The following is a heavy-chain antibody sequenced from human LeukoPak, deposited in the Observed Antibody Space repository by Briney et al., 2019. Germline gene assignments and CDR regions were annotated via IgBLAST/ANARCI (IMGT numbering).Heavy chain of an antibody. D-gene: IGHD6-19*01. Sequence: GGSLRLSCAVFGFTFSNFGMHWVRQAPGKGLEWVAVISYDGNDKYYADSVKGRFTISRDNSKNTLYLQTNSLRAEDTAVYYCATTLSSGWSGFRWYLDLWGRGTLVIVSS. V-gene: IGHV3-30*03. CDR2: ISYDGNDK. CDR1: GFTFSNFG. J-gene: IGHJ2*01. CDR3: ATTLSSGWSGFRWYLDL.